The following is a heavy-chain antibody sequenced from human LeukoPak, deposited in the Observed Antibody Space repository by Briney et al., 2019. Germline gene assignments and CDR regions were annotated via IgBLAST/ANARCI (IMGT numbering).Heavy chain of an antibody. CDR1: GGSTSSYY. J-gene: IGHJ5*02. V-gene: IGHV4-59*01. CDR3: ARSQWLAGGHWFDP. Sequence: SETLSLTCTVSGGSTSSYYWSWIRQPPGKGLEWIGYIYYSGSTNYNPSLKSRVTISVDTSKNQFSLKLSSVTAADTAVYYCARSQWLAGGHWFDPWGQGTLVTVSS. CDR2: IYYSGST. D-gene: IGHD6-19*01.